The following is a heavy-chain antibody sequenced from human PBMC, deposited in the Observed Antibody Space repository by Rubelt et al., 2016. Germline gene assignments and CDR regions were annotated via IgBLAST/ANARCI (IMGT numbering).Heavy chain of an antibody. CDR3: ARPWGY. CDR1: GFPFSTYA. J-gene: IGHJ4*02. V-gene: IGHV3-7*01. CDR2: IKQDGSEE. Sequence: GESLRLSCAASGFPFSTYAMSWVRQAPGKGLEWVANIKQDGSEEYYVDSVKGRFTISRDNAKNSLYLLMNSLRVEDTAVYYCARPWGYWGQGTLVTVSS. D-gene: IGHD7-27*01.